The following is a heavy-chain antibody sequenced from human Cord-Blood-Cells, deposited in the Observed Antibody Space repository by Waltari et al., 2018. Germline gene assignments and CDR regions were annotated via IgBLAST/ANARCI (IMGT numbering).Heavy chain of an antibody. J-gene: IGHJ4*02. V-gene: IGHV1-69*01. Sequence: QVQLVQSGAEVKKPGSSVKVSCKASGGTFSSYAIRWVRQAPGQGLEWMGGSIPIFGTANYAQKFQGRVTITADESTSTAYMELSSLRAEDTAVYYCASHISHDYGDYHDYWGQGTLVTVSS. CDR3: ASHISHDYGDYHDY. CDR2: SIPIFGTA. CDR1: GGTFSSYA. D-gene: IGHD4-17*01.